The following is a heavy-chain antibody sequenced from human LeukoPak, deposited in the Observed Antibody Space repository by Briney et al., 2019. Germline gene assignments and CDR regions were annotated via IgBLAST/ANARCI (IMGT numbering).Heavy chain of an antibody. CDR3: ARDQRYDFWSGYPSYGMDV. Sequence: ASVKVSCKASGGTFSSYAISWVRQAPGQGLEWMGGIIPIFGTANYAQKFQGRVTITADESTSTAYMELSSLRSEDTAVYYCARDQRYDFWSGYPSYGMDVWGQGTTVTVSS. D-gene: IGHD3-3*01. J-gene: IGHJ6*02. V-gene: IGHV1-69*13. CDR1: GGTFSSYA. CDR2: IIPIFGTA.